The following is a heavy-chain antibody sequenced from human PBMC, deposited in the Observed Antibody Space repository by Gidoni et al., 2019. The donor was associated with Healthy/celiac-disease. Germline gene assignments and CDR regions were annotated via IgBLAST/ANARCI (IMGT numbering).Heavy chain of an antibody. D-gene: IGHD6-19*01. J-gene: IGHJ5*02. CDR2: IYYSGST. Sequence: QVQLQESGPGLVKPSETLSLTCTVSGGSISSYYWSWIRQPPGKGLEWIGYIYYSGSTNYNPSLKSRVTISVDTSKNQFSLKLSSVTAADTAVYYCAREDSSGWYRNGWFDPWGQGTLVTVSS. CDR1: GGSISSYY. V-gene: IGHV4-59*01. CDR3: AREDSSGWYRNGWFDP.